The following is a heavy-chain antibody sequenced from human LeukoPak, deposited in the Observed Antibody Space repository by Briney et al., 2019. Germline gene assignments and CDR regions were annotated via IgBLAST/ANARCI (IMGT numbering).Heavy chain of an antibody. J-gene: IGHJ2*01. Sequence: PSETLSLTCTVSGGSISSGTYYWSWIRQPAGKGLEWIGRINTGGITNYNPSLKTRVTISVDTSKDQFSLKVNSVTAADTAVYYCARGCRDGYSNYWYFDLWGRGTLVTVSS. CDR3: ARGCRDGYSNYWYFDL. V-gene: IGHV4-61*02. D-gene: IGHD5-24*01. CDR2: INTGGIT. CDR1: GGSISSGTYY.